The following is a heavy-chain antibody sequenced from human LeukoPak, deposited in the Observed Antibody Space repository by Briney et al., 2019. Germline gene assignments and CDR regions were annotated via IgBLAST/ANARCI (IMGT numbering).Heavy chain of an antibody. CDR2: IYASGST. CDR3: ARDFRISGWTDACDI. J-gene: IGHJ3*02. Sequence: PSETLSLTCTVSGGSISSYYWNWLRQPAGKGLEWIGRIYASGSTNYNPSLKSRVSMSIEKSKSQFSLKLNSVTAADTAIYYCARDFRISGWTDACDIWGQGTMVTVSS. CDR1: GGSISSYY. D-gene: IGHD6-19*01. V-gene: IGHV4-4*07.